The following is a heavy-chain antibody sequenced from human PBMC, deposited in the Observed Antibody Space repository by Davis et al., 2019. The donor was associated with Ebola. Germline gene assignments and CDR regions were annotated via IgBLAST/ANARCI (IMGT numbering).Heavy chain of an antibody. CDR2: ISYDGSNK. CDR3: AREGGSYSETLYYYYGMDV. Sequence: GESLKISCAASGFTFSGSAMHWVRQAPGKGLEWVAVISYDGSNKYYADSVKGRFTISRDNSKNTLYLQMNSLRAEDTAVYYCAREGGSYSETLYYYYGMDVWGQGTTVTVSS. J-gene: IGHJ6*02. D-gene: IGHD3-10*01. CDR1: GFTFSGSA. V-gene: IGHV3-30-3*01.